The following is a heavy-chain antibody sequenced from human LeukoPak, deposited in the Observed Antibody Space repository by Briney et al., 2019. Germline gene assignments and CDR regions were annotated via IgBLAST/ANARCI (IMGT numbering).Heavy chain of an antibody. CDR1: GGSISSYY. V-gene: IGHV4-59*01. CDR2: IYYSGST. CDR3: AGSPYYGSGSYYEAPFDY. D-gene: IGHD3-10*01. Sequence: SETLSLTCTVSGGSISSYYWSWIRQPPGKGLEWIGYIYYSGSTNYNPSLKSRVTISVDTSKNQFSLKLSSGAAADTAVYYCAGSPYYGSGSYYEAPFDYWGQGTLVTVSS. J-gene: IGHJ4*02.